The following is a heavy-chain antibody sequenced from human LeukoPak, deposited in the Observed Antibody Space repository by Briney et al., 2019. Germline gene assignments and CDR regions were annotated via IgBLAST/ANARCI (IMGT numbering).Heavy chain of an antibody. CDR2: ITASGTAM. CDR1: GFTFSSYS. D-gene: IGHD4-11*01. Sequence: GGSLRLSCAASGFTFSSYSMNWVRQAPGKGLEWVSHITASGTAMFYADSVKGRFTISRDNAKNSLYLQMNSLRAEDTAVYYCSTLTSRGLSDSWGQGTLVTVSS. V-gene: IGHV3-48*01. CDR3: STLTSRGLSDS. J-gene: IGHJ4*02.